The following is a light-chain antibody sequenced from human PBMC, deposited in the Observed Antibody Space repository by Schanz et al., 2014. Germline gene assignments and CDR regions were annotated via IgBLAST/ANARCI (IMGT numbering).Light chain of an antibody. CDR2: STN. CDR1: SSNIGTNT. V-gene: IGLV1-44*01. CDR3: ATWDDGLTARV. Sequence: QSVLTQPPSASGTPGQRVTISCSGSSSNIGTNTVIWYQQLPGTAPKLLIHSTNQRPSGVPDRVSGSKSGTSASLASIGLVSQDEADYYSATWDDGLTARVFGGGTKLTVL. J-gene: IGLJ3*02.